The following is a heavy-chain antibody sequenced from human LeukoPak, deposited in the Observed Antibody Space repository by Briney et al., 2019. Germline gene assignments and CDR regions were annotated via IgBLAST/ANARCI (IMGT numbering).Heavy chain of an antibody. D-gene: IGHD3-10*01. CDR1: GFTFSSHG. CDR3: ARDPSNYYGSGPFDY. J-gene: IGHJ4*02. Sequence: GGSLRLSCAASGFTFSSHGMHWVRQAPGKGLEWAAVISYDGSNKYYADSVKGRFTISRDNSKNTLYLQMNSLRAEDTAVYYCARDPSNYYGSGPFDYWGQGTLVTVSS. V-gene: IGHV3-30*03. CDR2: ISYDGSNK.